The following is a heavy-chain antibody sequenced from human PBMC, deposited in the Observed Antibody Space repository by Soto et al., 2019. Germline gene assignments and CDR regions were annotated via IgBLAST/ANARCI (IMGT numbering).Heavy chain of an antibody. J-gene: IGHJ4*02. Sequence: SETLSLTCAVSGGSISSGGYSWSWIRQPPGKGLEWIGYIYHSGSTYYNPSLKSRVTISVDRSKNQFSLKLSSVTAADTAVYYCARVAGHGSHPAYYFVYWGPGTLLTVSS. V-gene: IGHV4-30-2*01. D-gene: IGHD5-12*01. CDR1: GGSISSGGYS. CDR3: ARVAGHGSHPAYYFVY. CDR2: IYHSGST.